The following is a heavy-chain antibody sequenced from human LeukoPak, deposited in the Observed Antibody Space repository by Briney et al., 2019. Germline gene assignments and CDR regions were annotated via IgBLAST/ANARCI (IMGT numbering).Heavy chain of an antibody. V-gene: IGHV4-4*07. J-gene: IGHJ4*02. CDR3: ARATSYSSGWQTYDYFDY. CDR2: IYTAGST. Sequence: PSETLSLTCTVSGVSISSFYWSWIRQPAGKGLEWIGRIYTAGSTNYNPSPRSRVTMSVDTSKNQFSLRLSSVTAADTAVYYCARATSYSSGWQTYDYFDYWGQGTLVTVSP. CDR1: GVSISSFY. D-gene: IGHD6-19*01.